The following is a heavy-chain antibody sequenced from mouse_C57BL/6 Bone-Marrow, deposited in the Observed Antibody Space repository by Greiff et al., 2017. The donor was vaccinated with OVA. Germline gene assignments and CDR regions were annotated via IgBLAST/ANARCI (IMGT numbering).Heavy chain of an antibody. D-gene: IGHD1-1*01. J-gene: IGHJ3*01. CDR3: ARVDYYGSSPLAY. Sequence: EVMLVESGGGLVKPGGSLKLSCAASGFTFSSYAMSWVRQTPEKRLEWVATISDGGSYTYYPENVKGRFTISRDNAKNTLYLQMSQLKSEDTAMYYGARVDYYGSSPLAYWGQGTLVTVSA. CDR2: ISDGGSYT. CDR1: GFTFSSYA. V-gene: IGHV5-4*03.